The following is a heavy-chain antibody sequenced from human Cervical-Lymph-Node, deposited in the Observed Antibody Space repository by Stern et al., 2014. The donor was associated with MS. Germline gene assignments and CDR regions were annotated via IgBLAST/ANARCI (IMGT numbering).Heavy chain of an antibody. CDR1: GFTFTSSA. V-gene: IGHV1-58*01. D-gene: IGHD2-2*01. Sequence: VQLVQSGPEVKKPGTSVKVSCKASGFTFTSSAVQWVRQARGQRLEWRGWIVGGSGNTNYAQKFQERVTITRDMSTSTAYMELSSLRSEDTAVYYCAANGDSTQGAYYYGMDVWGQGTTVTVSS. J-gene: IGHJ6*02. CDR2: IVGGSGNT. CDR3: AANGDSTQGAYYYGMDV.